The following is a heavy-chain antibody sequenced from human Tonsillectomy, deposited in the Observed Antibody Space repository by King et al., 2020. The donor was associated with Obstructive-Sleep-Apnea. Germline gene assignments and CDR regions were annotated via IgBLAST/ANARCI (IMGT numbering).Heavy chain of an antibody. CDR3: TGDLLVYGGNNVAY. D-gene: IGHD4-23*01. CDR1: GFTFGDYA. V-gene: IGHV3-49*03. CDR2: ITRKPYGGTT. Sequence: QLVQSGGGLVQPGRSLRLSCTASGFTFGDYAMSWFRQAPGKGLEWVGFITRKPYGGTTEYAASVKGRFIISTDDSKSIAYLQMNSLKTEDTAVYYCTGDLLVYGGNNVAYWGQGTLGTVSS. J-gene: IGHJ4*02.